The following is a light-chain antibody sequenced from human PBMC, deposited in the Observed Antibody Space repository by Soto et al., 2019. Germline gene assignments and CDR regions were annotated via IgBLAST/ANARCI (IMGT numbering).Light chain of an antibody. CDR2: EGS. CDR1: SSDVGSYNL. J-gene: IGLJ1*01. Sequence: QSVLTQPASVSGSPGQSITISCTGTSSDVGSYNLVSWYQQHPGKAPKLRIYEGSKRPSGVSNRFSGSKSGNTASLTISGLQAEAEADYYCSSYTSSSTLVYVFGTGTQVTVL. V-gene: IGLV2-14*02. CDR3: SSYTSSSTLVYV.